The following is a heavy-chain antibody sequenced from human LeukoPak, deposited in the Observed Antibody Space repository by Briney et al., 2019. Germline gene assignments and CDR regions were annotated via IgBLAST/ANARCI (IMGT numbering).Heavy chain of an antibody. D-gene: IGHD1-26*01. Sequence: GGSLRLSCAASGFTFSSYSMNWVRQAPGKGLEWVSSISSSSSYIYYADSVKGRFTISRDNAKNSLYLQMNSLRAEDTAVYYCAKDLLVGAQQGEFDYWGQGTLVTVSS. CDR2: ISSSSSYI. CDR3: AKDLLVGAQQGEFDY. J-gene: IGHJ4*02. V-gene: IGHV3-21*04. CDR1: GFTFSSYS.